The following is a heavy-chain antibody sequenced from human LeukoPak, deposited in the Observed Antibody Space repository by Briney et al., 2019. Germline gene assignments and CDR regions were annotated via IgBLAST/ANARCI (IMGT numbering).Heavy chain of an antibody. V-gene: IGHV3-74*01. CDR3: VLSSSWPRGDY. CDR2: INSDGSST. J-gene: IGHJ4*02. CDR1: GFTFSSYW. Sequence: GGSLRLSCAASGFTFSSYWMHWVRQAPGKGLVWVSRINSDGSSTSYADSVKGRFTISRDNAKNTLYLQMNSLRAEDTAVYYCVLSSSWPRGDYWGQGTLVTVPS. D-gene: IGHD6-13*01.